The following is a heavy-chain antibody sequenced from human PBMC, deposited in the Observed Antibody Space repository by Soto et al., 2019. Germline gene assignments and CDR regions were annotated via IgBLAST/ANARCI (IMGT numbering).Heavy chain of an antibody. D-gene: IGHD7-27*01. CDR1: GGTFSSYT. CDR3: ASGTGAFDY. Sequence: QVQLVQSGAEVKKPGSSVKVSCKASGGTFSSYTISWVRQAPGQGLEWMGRIIPILGIANYAQKFQGRVTITADKPTSTAYMELSSLRSEDTAVYYCASGTGAFDYWGQGTLVTVSS. J-gene: IGHJ4*02. V-gene: IGHV1-69*02. CDR2: IIPILGIA.